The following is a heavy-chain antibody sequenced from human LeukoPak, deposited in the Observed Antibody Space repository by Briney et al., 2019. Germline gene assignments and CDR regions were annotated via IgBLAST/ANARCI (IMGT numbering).Heavy chain of an antibody. J-gene: IGHJ4*02. CDR3: VRQIDVRGDY. Sequence: KPSETLSLTCAVSGYSIRSGYFWGWIRQPPGKGLEWIASIYHSGTTYYNPSLKSRVTISVDTSKNQFSLKLSSVTAADTAVYYCVRQIDVRGDYWGQGTLVTVSS. V-gene: IGHV4-38-2*01. CDR2: IYHSGTT. D-gene: IGHD2/OR15-2a*01. CDR1: GYSIRSGYF.